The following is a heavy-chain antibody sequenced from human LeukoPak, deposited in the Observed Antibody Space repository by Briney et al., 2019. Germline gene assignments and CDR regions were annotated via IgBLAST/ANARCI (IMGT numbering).Heavy chain of an antibody. CDR2: INHSGST. J-gene: IGHJ3*02. CDR3: ARGRRDYYDSSGDPGAFDI. D-gene: IGHD3-22*01. CDR1: GGSFSGRY. V-gene: IGHV4-34*01. Sequence: PSETLSLTCAVYGGSFSGRYWTWIRQPPGKGLEWIGDINHSGSTNNNPFLKSRVIISVDTSKNQFSLKLSTVTAADTAVYYCARGRRDYYDSSGDPGAFDIWGQGTMVTVSS.